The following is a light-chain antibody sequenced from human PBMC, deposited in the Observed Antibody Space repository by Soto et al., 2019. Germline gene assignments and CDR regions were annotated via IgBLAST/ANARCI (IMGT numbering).Light chain of an antibody. J-gene: IGKJ4*01. CDR1: QSVRNP. CDR2: AAS. CDR3: QQRSDWPPSLT. Sequence: TQSPYYMSAFVGDRVTLTCRASQSVRNPLAWYQQNPGQAPRLLIYAASHRATGIPTRFSGSGSGTDFILTITSLEPEDVAVYYCQQRSDWPPSLTFGGGTKVDIK. V-gene: IGKV3-11*01.